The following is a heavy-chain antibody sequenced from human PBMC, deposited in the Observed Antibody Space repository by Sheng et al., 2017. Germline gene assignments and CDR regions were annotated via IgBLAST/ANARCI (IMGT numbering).Heavy chain of an antibody. CDR3: ARGGRILTGSSSMVKNWFDP. Sequence: QVQLQQWGAGLLKPSETLSLTCAVYGGSFSGYYWSWIRQPPGKGLEWIGEINHSGSTNYNPSLKSRVTISVDTSKNQFSLKLSSVTAADTAVYYCARGGRILTGSSSMVKNWFDPWGQGTLVTVSS. CDR2: INHSGST. D-gene: IGHD3-9*01. V-gene: IGHV4-34*01. J-gene: IGHJ5*02. CDR1: GGSFSGYY.